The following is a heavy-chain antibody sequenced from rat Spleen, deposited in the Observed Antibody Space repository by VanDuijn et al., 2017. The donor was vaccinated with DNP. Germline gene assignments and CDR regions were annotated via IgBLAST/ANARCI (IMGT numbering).Heavy chain of an antibody. CDR1: GFTFNNYW. CDR3: TRGAYDA. V-gene: IGHV5-31*01. CDR2: ITNTGGST. Sequence: EVQLVESGGGLVQPGRSLKLSCVASGFTFNNYWMTWIRQAPGKGLEWVASITNTGGSTHYPDSVKGRFTISRDNAKGTLYLQMNSLRSEDTATYYCTRGAYDAWGQGASVTVSS. J-gene: IGHJ4*01.